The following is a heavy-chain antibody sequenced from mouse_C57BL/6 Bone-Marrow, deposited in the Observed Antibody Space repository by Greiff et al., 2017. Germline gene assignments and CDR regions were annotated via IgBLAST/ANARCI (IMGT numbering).Heavy chain of an antibody. CDR2: IYPGSGST. CDR3: AREGTVVPHYYAMDY. CDR1: GYTFTSYW. V-gene: IGHV1-55*01. D-gene: IGHD1-1*01. J-gene: IGHJ4*01. Sequence: QVQLQQPGAELVKPGASVKMSCKASGYTFTSYWITWVKQRPGQGLEWIGDIYPGSGSTNYNEKFKSKATLTVDTSSSPAYMQLSSLTSEDSAVYYCAREGTVVPHYYAMDYWGQGTSVTVSS.